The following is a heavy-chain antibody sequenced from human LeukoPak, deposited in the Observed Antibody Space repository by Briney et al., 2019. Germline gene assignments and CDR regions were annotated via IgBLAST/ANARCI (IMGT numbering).Heavy chain of an antibody. V-gene: IGHV4-59*08. D-gene: IGHD2-21*01. CDR1: GGSITSYY. J-gene: IGHJ4*02. Sequence: SAETLSLTCTVSGGSITSYYWAWLRQPPGKGLEWIGYLYYSGYSNYNPSLKSRVSMSVDTSKNQFSLKLTSVTAADTAVYYCARHSIASDGARLFDYWGRGTLVTVSS. CDR3: ARHSIASDGARLFDY. CDR2: LYYSGYS.